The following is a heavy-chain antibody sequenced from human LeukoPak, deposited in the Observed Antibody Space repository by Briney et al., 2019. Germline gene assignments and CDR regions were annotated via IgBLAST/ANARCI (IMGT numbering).Heavy chain of an antibody. V-gene: IGHV4-34*01. J-gene: IGHJ3*02. CDR1: GGSFSGYY. D-gene: IGHD6-19*01. CDR2: INHSGST. Sequence: SETLSLTCAVYGGSFSGYYWSWIRQPPGKGLEWIGEINHSGSTNYNPSLKSRVTISVDTSKNQFSLKLSSVTAADTAVYYCARGSSGYAFDIWGQGTMVTVSS. CDR3: ARGSSGYAFDI.